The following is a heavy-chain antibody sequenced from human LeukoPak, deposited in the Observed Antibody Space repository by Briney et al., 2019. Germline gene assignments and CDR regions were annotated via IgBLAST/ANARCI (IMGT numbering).Heavy chain of an antibody. Sequence: GGSLRLSCAASGFTFSSYWMHWVRQAPGKGLEWVAVIWYDGSNKYYADSVKGRFTISRDNSKNTLYLQMNSLRAEDTAVYYCARETVTTYYYYGMDVWGQGTTVTVSS. V-gene: IGHV3-33*08. CDR2: IWYDGSNK. J-gene: IGHJ6*02. CDR3: ARETVTTYYYYGMDV. D-gene: IGHD4-11*01. CDR1: GFTFSSYW.